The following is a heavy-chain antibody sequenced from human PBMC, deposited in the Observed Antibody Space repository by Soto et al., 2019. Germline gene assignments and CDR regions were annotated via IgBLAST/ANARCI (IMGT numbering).Heavy chain of an antibody. J-gene: IGHJ4*01. V-gene: IGHV3-72*01. CDR3: SFRYDTGATVLVY. Sequence: GGSLRLSCVVSGFTFSDHYMDLVRQAPGKGLEWVGRSRNKGNSYTTEYAASVNGRLSVPREDSKNSLYLQMNSLKIEDTAVYYCSFRYDTGATVLVYWGHGTLVPSPQ. CDR2: SRNKGNSYTT. D-gene: IGHD1-1*01. CDR1: GFTFSDHY.